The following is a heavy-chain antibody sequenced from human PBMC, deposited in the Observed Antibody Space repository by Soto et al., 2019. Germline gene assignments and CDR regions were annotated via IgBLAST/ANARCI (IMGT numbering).Heavy chain of an antibody. D-gene: IGHD3-10*01. J-gene: IGHJ6*03. CDR1: GYTFTSYA. CDR2: INAGNGNT. V-gene: IGHV1-3*01. Sequence: QVQLVQSGAEVKKPGASVKVSCKASGYTFTSYAMHWVRQAPGQRLEWMGWINAGNGNTKYSQKFQGRVTITRDPSASTAYMELSSLRSEDTAVYYCARRSRFGELTYYYYMDVWGKGTTVTVSS. CDR3: ARRSRFGELTYYYYMDV.